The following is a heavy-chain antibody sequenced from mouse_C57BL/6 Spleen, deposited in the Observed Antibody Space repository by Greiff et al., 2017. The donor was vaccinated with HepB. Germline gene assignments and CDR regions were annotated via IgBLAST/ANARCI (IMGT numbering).Heavy chain of an antibody. CDR2: IDPNSGGT. J-gene: IGHJ4*01. D-gene: IGHD3-2*02. CDR1: GYTFTSYW. CDR3: ARDTGSGSLDYYAMDY. Sequence: VQLQQPGAELVKPGASVKLSCKASGYTFTSYWMHWVKQRPGRGLEWIGRIDPNSGGTKYNEKFKSKAILTVDKPSSTAYMQLSSLTSEDSAVYYCARDTGSGSLDYYAMDYWGQGTSVTVSS. V-gene: IGHV1-72*01.